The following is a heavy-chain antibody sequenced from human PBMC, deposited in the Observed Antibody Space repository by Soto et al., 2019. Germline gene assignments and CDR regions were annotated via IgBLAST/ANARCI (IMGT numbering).Heavy chain of an antibody. D-gene: IGHD1-26*01. CDR1: GFTFSSYA. CDR3: AKEGGLSWRYYISSSYYVDY. CDR2: ISYDGSNT. V-gene: IGHV3-30*18. Sequence: QVQLVESGGGVVQPGRSLRLSCVASGFTFSSYAMNWVRQAPGKGLEWVAIISYDGSNTYYADSVKGRFTISRDNSKNTLYLHMNRLRAEDPSVYYCAKEGGLSWRYYISSSYYVDYWGQGALGSVSS. J-gene: IGHJ4*02.